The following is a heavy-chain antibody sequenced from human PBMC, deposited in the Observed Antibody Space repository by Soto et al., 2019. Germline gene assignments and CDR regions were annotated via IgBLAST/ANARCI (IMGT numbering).Heavy chain of an antibody. Sequence: PSETLSLTCTVSGGSISSYYWSWIRQPPGKGLEWIGYIYYSGSTNYNPSLKSRVTISVDTSKNQFSLKLSSVTAADTAVYYCASSPKVYYDSSGPRGWFDPWGQGTLVTVSS. V-gene: IGHV4-59*08. J-gene: IGHJ5*02. CDR1: GGSISSYY. CDR3: ASSPKVYYDSSGPRGWFDP. D-gene: IGHD3-22*01. CDR2: IYYSGST.